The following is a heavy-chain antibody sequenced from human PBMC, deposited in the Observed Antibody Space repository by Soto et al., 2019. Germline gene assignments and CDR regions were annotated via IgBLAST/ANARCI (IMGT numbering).Heavy chain of an antibody. CDR1: GYSFSIDSYY. V-gene: IGHV4-61*01. CDR3: ARDIRGYSRAFDY. J-gene: IGHJ4*02. D-gene: IGHD5-18*01. CDR2: IYSSGST. Sequence: SETLSLTCTVSGYSFSIDSYYLTWIRQPPGNGLEWIGYIYSSGSTNYNPSLKSRVTISLDTSSNQFSLELTSVTAADTAIYYCARDIRGYSRAFDYWGQGTLVTVSS.